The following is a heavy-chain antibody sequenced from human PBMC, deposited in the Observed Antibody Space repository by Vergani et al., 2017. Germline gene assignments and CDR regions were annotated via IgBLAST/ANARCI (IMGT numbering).Heavy chain of an antibody. J-gene: IGHJ3*02. Sequence: EVQLVESGGGLVKPGGSLRLSCAASGFTFSSYSMNWVRQAPGKGLEWVSSISSSSSYIYYADSVKGRFTISRDNAKNSLYLQMNSLRAEDTAVYYCARDFRPEELVLTPLDAFDIWGQGTMVTVSS. D-gene: IGHD2/OR15-2a*01. CDR2: ISSSSSYI. V-gene: IGHV3-21*01. CDR3: ARDFRPEELVLTPLDAFDI. CDR1: GFTFSSYS.